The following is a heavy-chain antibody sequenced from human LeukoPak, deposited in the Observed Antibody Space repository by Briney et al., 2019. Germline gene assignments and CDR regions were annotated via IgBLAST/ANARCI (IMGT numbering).Heavy chain of an antibody. D-gene: IGHD6-13*01. J-gene: IGHJ5*02. CDR1: GFTFSSYS. V-gene: IGHV3-21*01. CDR3: ARFPGIAAAGYWFDP. CDR2: ISSSSSYI. Sequence: NPGGSLRLSCAASGFTFSSYSMNWVRQAPGKGLEWVSSISSSSSYIYYADSVKGRFTISRDNAKNSLYLQMNSLRAEDTAVYYCARFPGIAAAGYWFDPWGQGTLVTVSS.